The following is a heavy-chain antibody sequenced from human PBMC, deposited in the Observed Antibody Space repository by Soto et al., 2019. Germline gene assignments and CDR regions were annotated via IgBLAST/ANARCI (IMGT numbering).Heavy chain of an antibody. D-gene: IGHD5-12*01. J-gene: IGHJ1*01. CDR3: ARDRSMATTPGHFQY. Sequence: QVQLVQSGAEVKKPGSSVKVSCKASGGTFSSYTISWVRQAPGQGLEWMGRIIPILGIANYAQKFQGRVTITADKSTSTAYMELSSLRSEDTAVYYCARDRSMATTPGHFQYWGQGTLVTVSS. CDR1: GGTFSSYT. V-gene: IGHV1-69*08. CDR2: IIPILGIA.